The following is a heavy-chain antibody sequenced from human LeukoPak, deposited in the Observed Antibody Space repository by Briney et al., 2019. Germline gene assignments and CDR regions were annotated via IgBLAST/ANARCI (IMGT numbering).Heavy chain of an antibody. CDR3: ARELSRYSNYVWYMDV. D-gene: IGHD4-11*01. Sequence: GGSLRLSCAASGFTFSSYSMNWVRQAPGKGLEWVSSISSSSSYIYYADSVKGRFTISRDNAKNSLYLQMNSLRAEDTAVYYCARELSRYSNYVWYMDVWGKGTTVTVSS. CDR1: GFTFSSYS. V-gene: IGHV3-21*01. J-gene: IGHJ6*03. CDR2: ISSSSSYI.